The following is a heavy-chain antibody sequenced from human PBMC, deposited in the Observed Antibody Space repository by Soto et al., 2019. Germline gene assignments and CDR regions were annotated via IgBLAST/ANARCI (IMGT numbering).Heavy chain of an antibody. V-gene: IGHV4-34*01. J-gene: IGHJ6*02. Sequence: SETLSLTXAVYGGSFSGYYWSWIRQPPGKGLEWIGEINHSGSTNYNPSLKSRVTISVDTSKNQFSLKLSSVTAADTAVYYCARGYSYYDFWSGYYRLWGQGTTVTVSS. D-gene: IGHD3-3*01. CDR2: INHSGST. CDR3: ARGYSYYDFWSGYYRL. CDR1: GGSFSGYY.